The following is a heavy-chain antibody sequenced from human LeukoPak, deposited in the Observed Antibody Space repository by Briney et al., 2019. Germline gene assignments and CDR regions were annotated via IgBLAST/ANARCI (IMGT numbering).Heavy chain of an antibody. Sequence: KPSETLSLTCAVYGGSFSGYYWSWIRQPPGKGLDWIGEINHSGSTNYNPSLKSRVTISVDTSKNQFSLKLSSVTAADTAVYYCARGQVYYYGMDVWGKGTTVTVSS. V-gene: IGHV4-34*01. J-gene: IGHJ6*04. CDR1: GGSFSGYY. CDR3: ARGQVYYYGMDV. CDR2: INHSGST.